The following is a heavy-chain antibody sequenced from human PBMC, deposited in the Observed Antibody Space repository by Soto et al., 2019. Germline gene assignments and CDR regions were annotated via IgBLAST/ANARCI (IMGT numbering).Heavy chain of an antibody. J-gene: IGHJ4*02. V-gene: IGHV1-69*13. CDR3: ASLALVDTAMVTSRFDY. CDR2: IIPIFGTA. Sequence: GASVKVSCTASGGTFGSYAISWVRQAPGQGLEWMGGIIPIFGTANYAQKFQGRVTITADESTSTAYMELSSLRSEDTAVYYCASLALVDTAMVTSRFDYWGQGTLVTVSS. CDR1: GGTFGSYA. D-gene: IGHD5-18*01.